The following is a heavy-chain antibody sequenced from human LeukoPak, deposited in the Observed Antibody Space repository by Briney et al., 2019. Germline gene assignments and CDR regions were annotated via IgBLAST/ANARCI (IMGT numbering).Heavy chain of an antibody. V-gene: IGHV3-21*01. Sequence: GRSLRLSCAASGFTFSSYSMNWVRQAPGKGLEWVSSISSSSSYIYYADSVKGRFTISRDNAKNSLYLQMNSLRAEDTAVYYCARAGYCSSTSCFYFDYWGQGTLVTVSS. CDR1: GFTFSSYS. CDR3: ARAGYCSSTSCFYFDY. J-gene: IGHJ4*02. D-gene: IGHD2-2*03. CDR2: ISSSSSYI.